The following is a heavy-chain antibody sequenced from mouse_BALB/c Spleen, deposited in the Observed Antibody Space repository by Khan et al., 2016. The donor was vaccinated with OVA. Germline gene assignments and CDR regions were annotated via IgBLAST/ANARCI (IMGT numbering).Heavy chain of an antibody. CDR1: GYTFINYW. Sequence: QVQLKESGAELAKPGASVKMSYKASGYTFINYWILWVKQRPGQGLEWIGYINPSTGYTEYNQNFKDKATLTADKSSSTAFMQLSSLTSEDSAVYDCARRGLRWDFDYWGQGTTLTVSS. V-gene: IGHV1-7*01. CDR2: INPSTGYT. J-gene: IGHJ2*01. CDR3: ARRGLRWDFDY. D-gene: IGHD1-1*01.